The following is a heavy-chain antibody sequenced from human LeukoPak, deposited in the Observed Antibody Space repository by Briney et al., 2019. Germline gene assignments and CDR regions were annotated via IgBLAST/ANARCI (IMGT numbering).Heavy chain of an antibody. CDR3: AKLGSGYYLYYFDY. D-gene: IGHD3-22*01. CDR2: ISTSGSTI. J-gene: IGHJ4*02. V-gene: IGHV3-11*01. Sequence: GGSLRLSCAASGFTFSDYYMSWIRQAPGKGLEWISYISTSGSTIYYADSVKGRFTISRDNSKNTLYLQMNSLRAEDTAVYYCAKLGSGYYLYYFDYWGQGTLVTVSS. CDR1: GFTFSDYY.